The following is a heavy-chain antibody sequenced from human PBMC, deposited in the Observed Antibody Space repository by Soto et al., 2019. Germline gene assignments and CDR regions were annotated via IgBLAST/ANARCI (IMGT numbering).Heavy chain of an antibody. CDR3: AREEAGGNWNYFDY. V-gene: IGHV1-69*13. J-gene: IGHJ4*02. D-gene: IGHD2-15*01. CDR2: IIPIFGTT. CDR1: GGTFSSYA. Sequence: SVKVTCKASGGTFSSYAISWVRQAPGQGLEWMGGIIPIFGTTNYAQKFQGRVTITADESTSTAYMELSSLRSEDTAVYYCAREEAGGNWNYFDYWGQGTLVTVSS.